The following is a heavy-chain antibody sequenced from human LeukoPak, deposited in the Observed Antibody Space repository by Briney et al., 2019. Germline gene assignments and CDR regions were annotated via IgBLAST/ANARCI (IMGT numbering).Heavy chain of an antibody. CDR1: GGSFSGYY. D-gene: IGHD3-22*01. Sequence: SETLSLTCAVYGGSFSGYYWSWIRQPPGKGLEGIGEINHSGSTNYNPSLKSRVTISVDTSKNQFSLKLSSVTAADTAVYYCARVLYDSSGYCFDYWGQGTLVTVSS. V-gene: IGHV4-34*01. CDR2: INHSGST. J-gene: IGHJ4*02. CDR3: ARVLYDSSGYCFDY.